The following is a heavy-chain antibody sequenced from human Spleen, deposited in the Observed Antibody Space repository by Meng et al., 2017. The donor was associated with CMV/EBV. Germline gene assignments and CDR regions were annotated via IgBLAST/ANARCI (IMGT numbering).Heavy chain of an antibody. CDR3: ARTLYSSSWSDY. J-gene: IGHJ4*02. CDR2: ISAYNGNT. Sequence: CKASGYSFPSYGISWVRQAPGQGLEWMGWISAYNGNTNYAQKLQGRVTMTTDTSTSTAYMELRSLRSDDTAVYYCARTLYSSSWSDYWGQGTLVTVSS. CDR1: GYSFPSYG. D-gene: IGHD6-13*01. V-gene: IGHV1-18*01.